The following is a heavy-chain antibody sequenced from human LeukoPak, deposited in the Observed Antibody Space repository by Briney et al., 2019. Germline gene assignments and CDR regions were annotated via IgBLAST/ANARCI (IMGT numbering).Heavy chain of an antibody. CDR1: GYTFTSYA. J-gene: IGHJ4*02. D-gene: IGHD4-11*01. CDR3: ARGRRLAYYSNYKMDFDY. Sequence: ASVKVSCKASGYTFTSYAINWVRQATGQGLEWMGWMNPNSGNTGYAQKFQGRVTITRNTSKSTAYMELSSLRSEDTAVYYCARGRRLAYYSNYKMDFDYWGQGTLVTVSS. CDR2: MNPNSGNT. V-gene: IGHV1-8*03.